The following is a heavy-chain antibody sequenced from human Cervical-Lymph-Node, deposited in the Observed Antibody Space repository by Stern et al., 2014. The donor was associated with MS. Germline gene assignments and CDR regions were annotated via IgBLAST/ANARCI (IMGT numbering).Heavy chain of an antibody. CDR1: GGTFSRQA. J-gene: IGHJ6*02. D-gene: IGHD4-17*01. CDR3: ATPTTVTVGSMDV. CDR2: ITPNLGTP. Sequence: VQLVESGAEVKKPGSSVKVSCKVSGGTFSRQAINWVRQPPGPGLARVGGITPNLGTPNYAPKVQDRVTITADESTSTAYMDLSSLRSEDTAVYYCATPTTVTVGSMDVWGQGTTVTVSS. V-gene: IGHV1-69*01.